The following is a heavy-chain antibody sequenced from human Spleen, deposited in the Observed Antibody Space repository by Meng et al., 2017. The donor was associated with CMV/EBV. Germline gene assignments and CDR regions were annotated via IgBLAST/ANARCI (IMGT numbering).Heavy chain of an antibody. J-gene: IGHJ6*02. CDR3: ATTPLVVPAATDYYYYGMDV. V-gene: IGHV3-30-3*01. D-gene: IGHD2-2*01. Sequence: GESLKISCAASGFTFSSYAMHWVRQAPGKGLEWVAVISYDGSNKYYADSVKGRFTISRDNSKNTLYLQMNSLRAEDTAVYYCATTPLVVPAATDYYYYGMDVWGQGTTVTVSS. CDR2: ISYDGSNK. CDR1: GFTFSSYA.